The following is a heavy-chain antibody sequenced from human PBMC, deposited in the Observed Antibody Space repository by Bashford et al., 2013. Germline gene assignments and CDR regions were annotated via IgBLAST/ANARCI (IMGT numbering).Heavy chain of an antibody. Sequence: ASVKVSCKASGYTFTSYGISWVRQAPGQGLEWMGWISAYNGNTNYAQKLQGRVTMTTDTSTSTAYMELRSLRSDDTAVYYCARERGEWELLLYYYYGMDVWGQGTTVTVSS. CDR3: ARERGEWELLLYYYYGMDV. J-gene: IGHJ6*02. D-gene: IGHD1-26*01. CDR2: ISAYNGNT. CDR1: GYTFTSYG. V-gene: IGHV1-18*01.